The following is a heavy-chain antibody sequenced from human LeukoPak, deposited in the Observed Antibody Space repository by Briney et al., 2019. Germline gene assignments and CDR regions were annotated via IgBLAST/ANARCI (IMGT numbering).Heavy chain of an antibody. Sequence: GGSLRPSCAASGFTFSSYGMHWVRQAPGKGLEWVAFIRYDGSNKYYADSVKGRFTISRDNSKNTLYLQMNSLRAEDTAVYYCATARDGYNLRWGQGTLVTVSS. V-gene: IGHV3-30*02. CDR1: GFTFSSYG. J-gene: IGHJ4*02. CDR3: ATARDGYNLR. D-gene: IGHD5-24*01. CDR2: IRYDGSNK.